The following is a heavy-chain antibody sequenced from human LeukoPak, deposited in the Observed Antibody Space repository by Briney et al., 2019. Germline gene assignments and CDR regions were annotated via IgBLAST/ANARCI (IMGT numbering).Heavy chain of an antibody. V-gene: IGHV1-18*01. CDR3: ASGVIKYYDSSGYYRPMDY. J-gene: IGHJ4*02. D-gene: IGHD3-22*01. Sequence: ASVKVSCKASGYTFTSYGISWVRQAPGQGLEWMGWISAYNGNTNYAQKLQGRVTMTTDTSTSTAYMELRSLRSDDTAVYYCASGVIKYYDSSGYYRPMDYWGQGTLVTVS. CDR2: ISAYNGNT. CDR1: GYTFTSYG.